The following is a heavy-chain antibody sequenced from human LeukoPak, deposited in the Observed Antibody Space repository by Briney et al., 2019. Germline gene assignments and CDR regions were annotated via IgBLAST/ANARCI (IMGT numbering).Heavy chain of an antibody. V-gene: IGHV3-53*01. Sequence: GGSLRLSCAASGFTVSSKYMSWVRQAPGKGLEWVSVIYRGASTYYADSVKGRFTISRDNSENTVYLQMNSPRAEDTAVYYCAAMALAEYYFDYWGQGTLVTVSS. CDR2: IYRGAST. D-gene: IGHD6-19*01. CDR3: AAMALAEYYFDY. CDR1: GFTVSSKY. J-gene: IGHJ4*02.